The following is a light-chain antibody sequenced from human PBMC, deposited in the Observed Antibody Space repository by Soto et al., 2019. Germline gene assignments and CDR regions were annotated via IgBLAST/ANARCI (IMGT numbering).Light chain of an antibody. Sequence: QSVLTQPRSVSGSPGQTVTISCSGTSSDVGYYDYVSWYQQHPGKAPKFMIYDVSKRPSGVPDRFSGSKSGNTASLTISGLQVEDEAEYYCCSYVGRYSWVFGGGTKLTV. CDR2: DVS. J-gene: IGLJ3*02. CDR3: CSYVGRYSWV. CDR1: SSDVGYYDY. V-gene: IGLV2-11*01.